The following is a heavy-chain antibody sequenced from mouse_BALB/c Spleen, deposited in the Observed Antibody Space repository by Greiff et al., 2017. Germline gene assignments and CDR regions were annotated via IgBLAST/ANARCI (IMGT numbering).Heavy chain of an antibody. CDR3: ARHDGNYDYYAVDY. V-gene: IGHV5-6*01. J-gene: IGHJ4*01. D-gene: IGHD2-1*01. Sequence: EVHLVESGGDLVKPGGSLKLSCAASGFTFSSYGMSWVRQTPDKRLEWVATISSGGSYTYYPDSVKGRFTISRDNAKNTLYLQMSSLKSEDTAMYYCARHDGNYDYYAVDYGCRGTSVTVSS. CDR1: GFTFSSYG. CDR2: ISSGGSYT.